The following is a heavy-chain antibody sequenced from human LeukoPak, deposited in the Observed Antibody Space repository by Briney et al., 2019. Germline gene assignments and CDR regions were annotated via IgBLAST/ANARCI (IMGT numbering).Heavy chain of an antibody. J-gene: IGHJ3*02. CDR2: IYPDDSDT. V-gene: IGHV5-51*01. CDR1: GSTFTTDW. CDR3: ARQGRGDIVVGPAPLGGPFDI. D-gene: IGHD2-2*01. Sequence: PGESLQISCQASGSTFTTDWIGWVRQLPGKGLEGMGIIYPDDSDTRYSPSFQGQVTISADKSISTAYLQWSSLKASDSAIYYCARQGRGDIVVGPAPLGGPFDIWGQGTMVTVSS.